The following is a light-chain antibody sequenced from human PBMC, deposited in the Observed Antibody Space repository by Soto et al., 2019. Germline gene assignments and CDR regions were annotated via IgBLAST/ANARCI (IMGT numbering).Light chain of an antibody. V-gene: IGKV3-20*01. CDR3: QQYGTSPPST. J-gene: IGKJ5*01. Sequence: EIVLTQSPGTQSLSPGERATLSCRASQSVSSSYLAWYQQKPGQAPRLLINGASSRATGIPDRFSGSGSGTDFTLTISRLEPEDFAVYYCQQYGTSPPSTFGQGTRLEIK. CDR2: GAS. CDR1: QSVSSSY.